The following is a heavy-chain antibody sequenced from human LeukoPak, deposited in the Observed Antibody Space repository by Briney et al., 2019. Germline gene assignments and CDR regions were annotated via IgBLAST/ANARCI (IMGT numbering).Heavy chain of an antibody. J-gene: IGHJ4*02. CDR3: ARGSGYDFWSGYYLEDY. V-gene: IGHV1-2*06. CDR1: GYTFTGYY. Sequence: ASVKVSCKASGYTFTGYYMHWVRQAPGQGLEWMGRINPNSGGTNYAQKFQGRATMTRDTSISTAYMELSRLRSDDTAVYYCARGSGYDFWSGYYLEDYWGQGTLVTVSS. D-gene: IGHD3-3*01. CDR2: INPNSGGT.